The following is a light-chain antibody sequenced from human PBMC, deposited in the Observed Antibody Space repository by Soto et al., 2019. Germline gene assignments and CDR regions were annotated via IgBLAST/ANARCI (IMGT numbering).Light chain of an antibody. V-gene: IGKV3-20*01. CDR3: QQYVISPRT. J-gene: IGKJ1*01. CDR1: QSVSSSY. Sequence: EIVLTQSPGTLSLSPGERATLSCRASQSVSSSYLAWYQQKPDQAPRLLIYGASSRTTGIPDRFSGSGSGTDFTLTIIRLEPEDFAVYYCQQYVISPRTFGQGTKVEIK. CDR2: GAS.